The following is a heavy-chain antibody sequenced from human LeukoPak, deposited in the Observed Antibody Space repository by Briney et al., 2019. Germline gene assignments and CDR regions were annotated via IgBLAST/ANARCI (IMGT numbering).Heavy chain of an antibody. CDR2: IYHSGST. Sequence: PSETLSLTCTVYGGSFSGYYWSWVRQPPGKGLEWIGEIYHSGSTNYNPSLKSRVTISVDKSKNQFSLKLSSVTAADTAVYYCARGAPGFDYWGQGTLVTVSS. V-gene: IGHV4-34*01. CDR1: GGSFSGYY. J-gene: IGHJ4*02. CDR3: ARGAPGFDY. D-gene: IGHD3-10*01.